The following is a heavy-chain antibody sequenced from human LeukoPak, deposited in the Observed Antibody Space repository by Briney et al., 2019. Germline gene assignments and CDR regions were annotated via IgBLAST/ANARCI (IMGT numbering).Heavy chain of an antibody. CDR3: ARVWFLEWVYFDY. J-gene: IGHJ4*02. D-gene: IGHD3-3*01. CDR2: TYHSGST. CDR1: GYSISSGYY. Sequence: PSEALSLTCTVSGYSISSGYYWGWIRQPPGKGLEWIGSTYHSGSTYYNPSLKSRVTISVDTSKNQFSLKLSSVTAADTAVYYCARVWFLEWVYFDYWGQGTLVTVSS. V-gene: IGHV4-38-2*02.